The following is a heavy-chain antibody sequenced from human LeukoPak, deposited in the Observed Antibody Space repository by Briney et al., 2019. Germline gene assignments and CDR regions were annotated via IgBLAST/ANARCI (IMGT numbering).Heavy chain of an antibody. V-gene: IGHV1-8*02. CDR1: GYSFTNYD. CDR3: ARADYGMDA. CDR2: MNPNSGNT. Sequence: ASVNVSCNASGYSFTNYDINWIRQATGQGLEWMRWMNPNSGNTAYAQKFQGRLTMTTNTSINIAYMELSSLRSEDTAIYYCARADYGMDAWGQGTTVTVSS. J-gene: IGHJ6*02.